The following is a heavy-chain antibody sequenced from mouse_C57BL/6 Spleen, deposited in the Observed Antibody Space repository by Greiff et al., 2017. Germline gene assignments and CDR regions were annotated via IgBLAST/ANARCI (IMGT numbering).Heavy chain of an antibody. Sequence: QVQLKESGPELVKPGASVKISCKASGYAFSSSWMNWVKQRPGKGLEWIGRIYPGDGDTNYNGKFKGKATLTADKSSSTAYMQLSSLTSEDSAVYFCAQTAQEAYFDYWGQGTTLTVSS. CDR1: GYAFSSSW. V-gene: IGHV1-82*01. J-gene: IGHJ2*01. CDR2: IYPGDGDT. D-gene: IGHD3-2*02. CDR3: AQTAQEAYFDY.